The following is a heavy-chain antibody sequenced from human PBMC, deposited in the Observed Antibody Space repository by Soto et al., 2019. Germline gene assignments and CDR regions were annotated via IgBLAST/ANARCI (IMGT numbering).Heavy chain of an antibody. V-gene: IGHV3-33*01. CDR3: ARDRESYSSSWSYLQY. CDR1: GFTFITYA. J-gene: IGHJ1*01. CDR2: IWYDGSDK. D-gene: IGHD6-13*01. Sequence: LRLSCEASGFTFITYAMHWVRQAPGKGLEWVAVIWYDGSDKYYGDSVKGRFTISRDNSKNTLYLQMNSLRAEDTAVYYCARDRESYSSSWSYLQYWGQDTVVTVSS.